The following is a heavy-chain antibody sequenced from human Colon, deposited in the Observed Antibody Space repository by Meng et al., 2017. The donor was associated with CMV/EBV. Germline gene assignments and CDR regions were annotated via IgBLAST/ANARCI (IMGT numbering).Heavy chain of an antibody. J-gene: IGHJ4*02. V-gene: IGHV3-23*01. D-gene: IGHD3-10*01. CDR1: GFAFNAYG. CDR3: AKERFCDAPPKRSFDF. Sequence: GGSLRLSCVASGFAFNAYGMSWVRQAPGKGLEWVSSISCYGDMTYYADSVKGRFTISRDNSKTSQYLQMNSLRVEDTAVYYCAKERFCDAPPKRSFDFWGQGTLVIVSS. CDR2: ISCYGDMT.